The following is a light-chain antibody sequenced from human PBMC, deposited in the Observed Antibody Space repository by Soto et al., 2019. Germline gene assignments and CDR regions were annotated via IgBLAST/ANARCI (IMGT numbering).Light chain of an antibody. CDR1: QSVGSK. Sequence: ILVIQSPDNLSFSSAALITFLCRASQSVGSKLAWLQQKPGHAPRLLIYDASNRATGIPARFSGSGSGTDITVTISSLKPEKRALYCSHYRRLLSLTFAAGTRLEIK. J-gene: IGKJ5*01. CDR3: HYRRLLSLT. V-gene: IGKV3-11*01. CDR2: DAS.